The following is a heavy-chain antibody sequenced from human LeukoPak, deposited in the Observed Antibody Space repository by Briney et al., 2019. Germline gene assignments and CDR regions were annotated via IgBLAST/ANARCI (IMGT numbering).Heavy chain of an antibody. J-gene: IGHJ6*02. V-gene: IGHV4-59*01. CDR2: IYYSGST. CDR1: GGSISSYY. CDR3: ARDTLYGMDV. Sequence: SETLSLTCTVSGGSISSYYWSWIRQPPGKGLEWIGYIYYSGSTNYNPSLKSRVTVSVDTSKNQFSLKLSSVTAADTAVYYCARDTLYGMDVWGQGTTVTVSS.